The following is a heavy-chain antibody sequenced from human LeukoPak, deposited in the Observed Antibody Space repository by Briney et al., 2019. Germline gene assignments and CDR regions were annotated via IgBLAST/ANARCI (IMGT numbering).Heavy chain of an antibody. Sequence: SETLSLTCAVSGYSISSGYYWGWIRQPPGKGLEWIGSIYHSGSTYYNPSLKSRVTISEDTSKNQFSLKLSSVTAADTAVYYCARLRSGLNWFDPWGQGTLVTVSS. CDR2: IYHSGST. CDR3: ARLRSGLNWFDP. V-gene: IGHV4-38-2*01. D-gene: IGHD3-3*01. CDR1: GYSISSGYY. J-gene: IGHJ5*02.